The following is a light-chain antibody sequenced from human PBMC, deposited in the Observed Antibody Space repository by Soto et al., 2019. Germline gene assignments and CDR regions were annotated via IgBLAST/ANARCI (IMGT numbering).Light chain of an antibody. Sequence: EIVLTQSLGTLSLSPGERATLSCRASQSVGKNYLAWFQQKPGQAPRLLLYDASSRATGVPDRFSGSGSGTDFTLTISRLEPEDFAVYYCQQYASAPLTFGGGTKVXIK. J-gene: IGKJ4*01. CDR2: DAS. V-gene: IGKV3-20*01. CDR3: QQYASAPLT. CDR1: QSVGKNY.